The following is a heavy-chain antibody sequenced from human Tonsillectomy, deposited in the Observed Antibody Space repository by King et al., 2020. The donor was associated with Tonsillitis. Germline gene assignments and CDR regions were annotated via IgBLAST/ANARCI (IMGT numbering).Heavy chain of an antibody. Sequence: LQLQESGPGLVKSSETLSLTCTVSGVSISSSDYYWDWIRQPPGKGLEWIGNIFYSGTTYYNPSLKSRVTISVDTSKNQFSLKLSSVTAADTAVYYCARPSKYTAGFDYWGQGTLVTVSS. CDR2: IFYSGTT. D-gene: IGHD5-18*01. J-gene: IGHJ4*02. V-gene: IGHV4-39*01. CDR3: ARPSKYTAGFDY. CDR1: GVSISSSDYY.